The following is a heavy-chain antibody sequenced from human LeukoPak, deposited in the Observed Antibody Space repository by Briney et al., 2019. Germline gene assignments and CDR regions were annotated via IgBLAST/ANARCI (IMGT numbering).Heavy chain of an antibody. CDR3: ARDGDDYNYFDW. D-gene: IGHD5-24*01. V-gene: IGHV3-74*01. CDR2: ISADGSST. J-gene: IGHJ4*02. CDR1: RFTFSTYW. Sequence: GGSLRLSCAASRFTFSTYWMHWVRQAPGKGPAWVSRISADGSSTTYADSVKGRFTISRDNAKNTLYLQMNSLRAEDTALYYCARDGDDYNYFDWWGQGALVTVSS.